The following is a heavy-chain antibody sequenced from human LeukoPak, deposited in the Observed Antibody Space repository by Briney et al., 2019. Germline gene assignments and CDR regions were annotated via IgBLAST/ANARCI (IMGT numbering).Heavy chain of an antibody. CDR2: ISGSGGNT. V-gene: IGHV3-23*01. D-gene: IGHD1-1*01. Sequence: GGSLRLSCAASGFTFSTYAMSWVRQAPGKGLEWVSTISGSGGNTYYADSVKGRFTISRDNSKNTLSLQMNSLRDEDTAIYYCARGRVRSHRTAPEYWGQGTLVTVSS. J-gene: IGHJ4*02. CDR1: GFTFSTYA. CDR3: ARGRVRSHRTAPEY.